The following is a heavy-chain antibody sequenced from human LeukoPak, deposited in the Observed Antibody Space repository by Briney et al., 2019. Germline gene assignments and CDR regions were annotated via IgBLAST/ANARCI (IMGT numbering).Heavy chain of an antibody. J-gene: IGHJ4*02. CDR1: GFTFSDYY. Sequence: RGSLRLSCAASGFTFSDYYMTWIRQAPGKGLEWVSYISGGSSYTNYADSVKGRFTISRDNAKNSLYLQMNSLRAEDTAVYYCASRGDTSGYYYFDYWGQGTLVTVSS. CDR3: ASRGDTSGYYYFDY. CDR2: ISGGSSYT. D-gene: IGHD3-22*01. V-gene: IGHV3-11*03.